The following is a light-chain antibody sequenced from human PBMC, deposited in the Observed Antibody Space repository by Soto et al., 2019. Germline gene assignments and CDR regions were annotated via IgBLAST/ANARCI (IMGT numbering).Light chain of an antibody. CDR1: QYINTR. CDR2: GSS. Sequence: EIVLTQSPATLSSFPGDRVTLSCRASQYINTRLAWYQHRPGQAPRLLIYGSSNRATGIPDRFIGSGFGTDFTLTIDRLEPEDFAVYYCHQYGRSLSTFGQGTKVDIK. V-gene: IGKV3-20*01. J-gene: IGKJ1*01. CDR3: HQYGRSLST.